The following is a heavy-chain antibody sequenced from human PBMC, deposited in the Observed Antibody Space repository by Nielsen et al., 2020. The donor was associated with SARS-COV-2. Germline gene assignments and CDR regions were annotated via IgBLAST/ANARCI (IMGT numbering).Heavy chain of an antibody. V-gene: IGHV3-30*03. J-gene: IGHJ4*02. CDR2: ISYDGSNK. Sequence: GGSLRLSCAASGFTFSSYGMHWVHQAPGKGLEWVAVISYDGSNKYYADSVKGRFTISRDNAKNSLYLQMNSLRDEDTAVYYCARGGYYDSSGYPGFYWGQGTLVTVSS. CDR1: GFTFSSYG. D-gene: IGHD3-22*01. CDR3: ARGGYYDSSGYPGFY.